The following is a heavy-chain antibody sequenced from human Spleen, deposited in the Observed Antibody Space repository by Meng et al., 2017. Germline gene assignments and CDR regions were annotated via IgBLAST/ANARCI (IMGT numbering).Heavy chain of an antibody. CDR1: CGSFSDYY. Sequence: HVVLLRCVAAVLKPSETLSLACVDACGSFSDYYWSWIRQPPGKGLEWIGEINHTGSTNYNPSLESRATISVDTSQTNLSLKLSSVTAADSDVYYCARGTTTMAHDFDYWGQGTLVTVSS. V-gene: IGHV4-34*01. D-gene: IGHD4-11*01. J-gene: IGHJ4*02. CDR2: INHTGST. CDR3: ARGTTTMAHDFDY.